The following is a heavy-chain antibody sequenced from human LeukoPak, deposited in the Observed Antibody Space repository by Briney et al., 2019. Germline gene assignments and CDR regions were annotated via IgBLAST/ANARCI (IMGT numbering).Heavy chain of an antibody. V-gene: IGHV4-31*03. Sequence: PSQTLSLTCTVSGGSISSGGYYWSWIRQHPGKGLEWIGYIYYSGSTYYNPSLKSRVTISVERSKNQFSLKLSSVTAADTAVYYCARVVPAAIEGWFDPWGQGTLVTVSS. CDR3: ARVVPAAIEGWFDP. CDR1: GGSISSGGYY. CDR2: IYYSGST. D-gene: IGHD2-2*01. J-gene: IGHJ5*02.